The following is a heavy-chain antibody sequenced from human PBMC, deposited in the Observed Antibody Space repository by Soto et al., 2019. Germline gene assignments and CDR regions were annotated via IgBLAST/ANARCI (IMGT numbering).Heavy chain of an antibody. CDR2: ISVDNGDT. J-gene: IGHJ4*02. Sequence: ASVKVSCKASGYTFTTYGISWARQAPGQGLEWMGWISVDNGDTNYAQKLQGRVTMTTDTSTTTAYMELRSLRSDDTAVYYCARVPCSTWEFDYWGPVTRVTVSS. V-gene: IGHV1-18*01. CDR3: ARVPCSTWEFDY. CDR1: GYTFTTYG. D-gene: IGHD6-13*01.